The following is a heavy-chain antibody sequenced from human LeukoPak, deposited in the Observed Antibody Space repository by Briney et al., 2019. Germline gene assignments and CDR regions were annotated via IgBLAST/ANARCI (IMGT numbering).Heavy chain of an antibody. D-gene: IGHD3-10*01. Sequence: AGGSLRLSCAASGFTFSSYEMNWVRQAPEKGLEWVSYISSSGSTIYYADSVKGRFTISRDNAKNSLYLQMNSLRAEDTAVYYCARERYYYGSGSYLPFDYWGQGTLVTVSS. V-gene: IGHV3-48*03. J-gene: IGHJ4*02. CDR2: ISSSGSTI. CDR3: ARERYYYGSGSYLPFDY. CDR1: GFTFSSYE.